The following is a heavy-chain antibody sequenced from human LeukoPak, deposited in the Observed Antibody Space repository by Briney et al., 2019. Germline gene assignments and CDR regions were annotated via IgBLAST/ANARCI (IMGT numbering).Heavy chain of an antibody. J-gene: IGHJ4*02. CDR2: IYDSGST. V-gene: IGHV4-59*01. CDR1: GGSISSSY. D-gene: IGHD6-13*01. Sequence: KPSETLSLTCTVSGGSISSSYWSWIRQPPGKGLEWIGYIYDSGSTNYNPSLKSRVTISVDTSKSQFSLKLSSVTAADTAVYYCAREIAAAGANWRDYFDYWGQGTLVTVSS. CDR3: AREIAAAGANWRDYFDY.